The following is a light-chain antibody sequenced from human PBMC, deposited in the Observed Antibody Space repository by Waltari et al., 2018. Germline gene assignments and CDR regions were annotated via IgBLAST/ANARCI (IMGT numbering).Light chain of an antibody. CDR2: GAS. CDR3: QQYDNWLGT. V-gene: IGKV3-15*01. Sequence: EIVMTQSPATLSVFPGERATLSCRASQSISSNLAWYQHKPGHAPRLLIYGASTRATGIPARFSGSGSGTEFTLTISSLQSEDFAVYFCQQYDNWLGTFGQGTKVEIK. J-gene: IGKJ1*01. CDR1: QSISSN.